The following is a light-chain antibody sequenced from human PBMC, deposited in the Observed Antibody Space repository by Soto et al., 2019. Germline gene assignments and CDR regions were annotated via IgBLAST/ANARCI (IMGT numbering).Light chain of an antibody. CDR3: KQYGHXLWT. CDR1: QSVTSTQ. V-gene: IGKV3-20*01. J-gene: IGKJ1*01. CDR2: GAS. Sequence: EIVLTQSPGTLSLSPGERATLSCRAIQSVTSTQLAWYQQQPGQAPRLLIYGASSRDTGITDRFSGSGSGTDFTLTISRLEPEDFAVYYSKQYGHXLWTSGQGTKV.